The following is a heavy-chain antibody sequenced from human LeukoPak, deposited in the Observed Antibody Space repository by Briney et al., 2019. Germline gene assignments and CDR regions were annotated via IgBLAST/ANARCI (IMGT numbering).Heavy chain of an antibody. J-gene: IGHJ4*02. CDR2: INHSVST. CDR3: GRGLYSSSWYGY. V-gene: IGHV4-34*01. CDR1: GGSFRGYY. Sequence: SETLSLTCAVYGGSFRGYYWSWIRQPPGKGLEWIGEINHSVSTNYNPSLKSRVTISVDTSKNYFSLKLSSVTGADTAVYYCGRGLYSSSWYGYWGQGTLVTVSS. D-gene: IGHD6-13*01.